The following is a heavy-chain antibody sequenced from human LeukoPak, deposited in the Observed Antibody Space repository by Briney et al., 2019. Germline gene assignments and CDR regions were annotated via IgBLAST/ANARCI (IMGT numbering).Heavy chain of an antibody. D-gene: IGHD4-17*01. Sequence: GGSLRLSCAASGFTFSSYAMSWVRQAPGKGLEWVSAISGSGGSTYSADSVKGRFTISRDNSKNTLYLQMNSLRAEDTAVYYCARGGYGDYEGTFDYWGQGTLVTVSS. CDR2: ISGSGGST. J-gene: IGHJ4*02. CDR1: GFTFSSYA. CDR3: ARGGYGDYEGTFDY. V-gene: IGHV3-23*01.